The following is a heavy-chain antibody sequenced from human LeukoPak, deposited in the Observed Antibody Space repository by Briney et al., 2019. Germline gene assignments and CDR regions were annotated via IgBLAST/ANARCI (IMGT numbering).Heavy chain of an antibody. CDR3: AREDCTIGAVCSSLLDH. Sequence: GGSLRLSCAASGLTFSSDWMHWVRHVPGKGLVWVSRINSDASTINYADSVKGRFTISRDNAKNTLHLQMNNLRAEDTAVYYCAREDCTIGAVCSSLLDHWGRGTLVTVSS. D-gene: IGHD2-8*01. CDR1: GLTFSSDW. J-gene: IGHJ4*02. CDR2: INSDASTI. V-gene: IGHV3-74*01.